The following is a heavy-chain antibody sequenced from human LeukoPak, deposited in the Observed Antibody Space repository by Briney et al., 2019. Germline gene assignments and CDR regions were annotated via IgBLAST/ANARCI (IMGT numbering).Heavy chain of an antibody. CDR1: GGSISSYY. CDR3: ARRGGWNDKFVY. Sequence: SETLSLTCTVSGGSISSYYWSWIRQPPGKGLEWIGYIYHSGSTNYNASLKSRVTMSVDTSKNQFSLKLSSVTAADTAVYYCARRGGWNDKFVYWGQGALVTVSP. J-gene: IGHJ4*02. D-gene: IGHD1-1*01. CDR2: IYHSGST. V-gene: IGHV4-59*01.